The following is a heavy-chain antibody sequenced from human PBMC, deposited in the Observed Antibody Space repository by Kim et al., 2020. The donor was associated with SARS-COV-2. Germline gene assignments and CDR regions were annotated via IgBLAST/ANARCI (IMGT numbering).Heavy chain of an antibody. D-gene: IGHD6-19*01. CDR3: ARIPDISGWPFDS. V-gene: IGHV4-59*01. CDR2: IHYSGRT. CDR1: IGSISSDY. J-gene: IGHJ4*02. Sequence: SETLSLTCTVSIGSISSDYWTWIRQPPGKGLEWIGYIHYSGRTRYNPSLRSRVAIFVDPSKSHFSLSLTSVTAADTAVYFCARIPDISGWPFDSWGQGILFSVSS.